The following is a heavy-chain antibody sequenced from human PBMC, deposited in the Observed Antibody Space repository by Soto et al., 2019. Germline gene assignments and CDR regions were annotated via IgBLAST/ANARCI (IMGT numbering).Heavy chain of an antibody. V-gene: IGHV4-4*02. CDR1: GGSISSSNW. CDR2: IYHSGST. Sequence: QVQLQESGPGLVKPSGTLSLTCAVSGGSISSSNWWSWVRQPPGKGLEWIGEIYHSGSTNYNPSLQGPITLPGDKSKNPFPPKLGSVTAADTGVYSCAGAPGGGYPGVFFDYWGPGTLGTVSA. J-gene: IGHJ4*02. CDR3: AGAPGGGYPGVFFDY. D-gene: IGHD5-18*01.